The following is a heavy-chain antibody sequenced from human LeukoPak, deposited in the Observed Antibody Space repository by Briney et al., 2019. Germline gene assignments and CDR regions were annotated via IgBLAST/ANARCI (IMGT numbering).Heavy chain of an antibody. D-gene: IGHD4-17*01. CDR1: GFTFSSYT. Sequence: GGSLRLSCAASGFTFSSYTMNWVRQAPGKGLEWVSSIIRGSGYIYYADSVMGRFTTSRDNPKNSLYLQMNSLRAEDTAVYYCARGDYGDDHAFDIWGQGTMVTVSS. V-gene: IGHV3-21*01. CDR3: ARGDYGDDHAFDI. J-gene: IGHJ3*02. CDR2: IIRGSGYI.